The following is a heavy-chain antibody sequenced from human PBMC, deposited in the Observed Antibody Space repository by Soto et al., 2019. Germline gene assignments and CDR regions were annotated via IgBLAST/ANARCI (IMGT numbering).Heavy chain of an antibody. CDR2: IWYDGSNK. CDR3: AREDSSGWYEVDY. J-gene: IGHJ4*02. V-gene: IGHV3-33*01. Sequence: GGSLRLSCAASGFTFSSYGMHWVRQAPGKGLEWVAVIWYDGSNKYYADSVKGRFTISRDNSKNSLYLQMNSLRAEDTAVYYCAREDSSGWYEVDYWGQGTLDTVSS. CDR1: GFTFSSYG. D-gene: IGHD6-19*01.